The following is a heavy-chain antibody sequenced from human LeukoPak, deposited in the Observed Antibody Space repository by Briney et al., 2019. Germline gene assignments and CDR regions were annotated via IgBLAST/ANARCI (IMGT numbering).Heavy chain of an antibody. J-gene: IGHJ4*02. CDR2: ISAYNGNT. Sequence: GASVEVSCKASGYTFSSHGISWVRQAPGQGLEWMGWISAYNGNTNYAQKLQGRVTMTTDTSTSTAYMELRSLRSDDTAVYYCASSSMVRGPPDYWGQGTLVTVSS. CDR1: GYTFSSHG. CDR3: ASSSMVRGPPDY. V-gene: IGHV1-18*01. D-gene: IGHD3-10*01.